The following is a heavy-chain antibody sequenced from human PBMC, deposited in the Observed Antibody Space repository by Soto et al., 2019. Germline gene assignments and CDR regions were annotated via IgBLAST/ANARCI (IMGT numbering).Heavy chain of an antibody. CDR3: ARGDCISTSCYLVYGMDV. CDR2: IIPIFGTA. Sequence: QVQLVQSGAEVKKPGSSVKVSCKASGGTFSSYAISWVRQAPGQGLEWMGGIIPIFGTANYAQKFQGRVKITADESTSTAYMELSSLRSEDTAVYYCARGDCISTSCYLVYGMDVWGQGTTVTVSS. CDR1: GGTFSSYA. J-gene: IGHJ6*02. D-gene: IGHD2-2*01. V-gene: IGHV1-69*12.